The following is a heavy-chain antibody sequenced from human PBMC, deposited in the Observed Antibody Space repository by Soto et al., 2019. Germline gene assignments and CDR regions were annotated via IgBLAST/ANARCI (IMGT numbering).Heavy chain of an antibody. D-gene: IGHD3-10*01. V-gene: IGHV4-59*12. CDR1: GGSISSYY. CDR2: IYYSGST. CDR3: AREPISTPRGVTQVDP. Sequence: SETLSLTCTVSGGSISSYYWSWIRQPPGKGLEWIGYIYYSGSTNYNPSLKSRVTISVDTSKNQFSLKLSSVTAADTAVYYCAREPISTPRGVTQVDPWGQGRQVTVSS. J-gene: IGHJ5*02.